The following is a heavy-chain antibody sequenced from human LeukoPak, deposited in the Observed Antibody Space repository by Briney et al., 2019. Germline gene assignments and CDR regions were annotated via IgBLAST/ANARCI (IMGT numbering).Heavy chain of an antibody. CDR2: IYTSGST. J-gene: IGHJ4*02. V-gene: IGHV4-61*02. D-gene: IGHD4-17*01. CDR3: ARSDYGDSYY. CDR1: GGSISSGSYY. Sequence: SETLSLTCTVSGGSISSGSYYWSWIRQPAGKGLEWIGRIYTSGSTNYNPSLKSRLTISVDTSKNQFSLKLSSVTAADTAVYYCARSDYGDSYYWGQGTLVTVSS.